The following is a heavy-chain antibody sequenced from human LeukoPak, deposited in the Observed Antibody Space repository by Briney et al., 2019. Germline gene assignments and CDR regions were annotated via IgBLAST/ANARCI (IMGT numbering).Heavy chain of an antibody. Sequence: SETLSLTCTVSGGSISSYYWSWIRQPPGKGLEWIGEINHSGSTNYNPSLKSRVTISVDTSKNQFSLKLSSVTAADTAVYYCARPTIRYCSGGSCYRTGKPNWFDPWGQGTLVTVSS. CDR3: ARPTIRYCSGGSCYRTGKPNWFDP. D-gene: IGHD2-15*01. V-gene: IGHV4-34*01. CDR1: GGSISSYY. CDR2: INHSGST. J-gene: IGHJ5*02.